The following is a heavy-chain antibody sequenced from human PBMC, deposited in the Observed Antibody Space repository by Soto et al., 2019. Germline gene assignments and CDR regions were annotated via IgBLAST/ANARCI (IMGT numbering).Heavy chain of an antibody. CDR2: INPNSGGT. J-gene: IGHJ5*02. D-gene: IGHD3-3*01. CDR3: ARGASRFLEWLSQANWFDP. V-gene: IGHV1-2*04. Sequence: ASVKVSCKASGHTFTGYYMHWVRQAPGQGLEWMGWINPNSGGTNYAQKFRGWVTMTRDTSISTAYMELSRLRSDDTAVYYCARGASRFLEWLSQANWFDPWGQGTLVTVSS. CDR1: GHTFTGYY.